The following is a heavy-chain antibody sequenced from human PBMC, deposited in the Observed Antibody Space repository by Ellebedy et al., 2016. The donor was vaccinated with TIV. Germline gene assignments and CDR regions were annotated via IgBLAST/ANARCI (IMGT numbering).Heavy chain of an antibody. V-gene: IGHV3-66*01. Sequence: GESLKISCVVSGFSVSDSHINWVRQPPGKGLQWVSSVYAGGSTYYAESVRGRFTISRDNSKNMVFLHHNALTAADTAVYYCSSDTVGATPNLDSWGQGTRVTVSS. J-gene: IGHJ5*01. CDR2: VYAGGST. CDR3: SSDTVGATPNLDS. CDR1: GFSVSDSH. D-gene: IGHD1-26*01.